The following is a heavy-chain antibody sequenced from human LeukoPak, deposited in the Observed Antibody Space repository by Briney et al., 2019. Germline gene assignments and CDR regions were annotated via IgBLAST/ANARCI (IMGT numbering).Heavy chain of an antibody. V-gene: IGHV1-69*04. J-gene: IGHJ3*02. CDR3: ARDPTRLLHAFDI. Sequence: SVKVSCKASGGTFSSYAISWVRQAPGQGLEWMGRIIPILGIANYAQKFQGRVTITADKSTSTAYMELSSLRSEDTAVYYCARDPTRLLHAFDIWGQWTMVTVSS. D-gene: IGHD2/OR15-2a*01. CDR2: IIPILGIA. CDR1: GGTFSSYA.